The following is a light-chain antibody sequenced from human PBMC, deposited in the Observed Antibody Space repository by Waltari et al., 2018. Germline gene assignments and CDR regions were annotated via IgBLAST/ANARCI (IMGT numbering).Light chain of an antibody. CDR3: QQYNDWPPLT. J-gene: IGKJ4*01. CDR1: QSVSSN. CDR2: GAS. Sequence: ETLLTQSPATLSVSPGERATLSCRASQSVSSNLVWYQQKPGQPPRLLLYGASTRATGIPARFSGSGSGTEFILTISSLQSEDFVVYYCQQYNDWPPLTFGGGTKVEIK. V-gene: IGKV3-15*01.